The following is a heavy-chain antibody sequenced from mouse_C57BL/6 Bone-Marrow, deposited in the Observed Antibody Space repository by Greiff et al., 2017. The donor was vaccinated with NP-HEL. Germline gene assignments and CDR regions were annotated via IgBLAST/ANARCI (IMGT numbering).Heavy chain of an antibody. CDR3: ARGDYYGSRFAY. CDR2: IYPGSGNT. V-gene: IGHV1-66*01. D-gene: IGHD1-1*01. Sequence: QVQLKESGPELVKPGASVKISCKASGYSFPSYYLHWVKQRPGQGLEWIGWIYPGSGNTKYNEKFKGKATLTADTSSSTAYMQLSSLTSEDSAVYYCARGDYYGSRFAYWGQGTLVTVSA. CDR1: GYSFPSYY. J-gene: IGHJ3*01.